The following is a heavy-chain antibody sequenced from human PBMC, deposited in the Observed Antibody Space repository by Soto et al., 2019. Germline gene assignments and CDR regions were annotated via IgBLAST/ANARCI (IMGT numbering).Heavy chain of an antibody. CDR2: ISWDGARI. CDR1: GFTFDDYA. J-gene: IGHJ6*02. D-gene: IGHD1-20*01. V-gene: IGHV3-9*01. Sequence: EVQLVESGGGLVQPGRSLRLSCAASGFTFDDYAMHWVRQAPGKGLEWVLGISWDGARIGYADSVKGRFTISRDNTKNSLFLEMNSLRPEDTALYYCAKDIYGGRDNIYYGMDVWGQGTTVTVSS. CDR3: AKDIYGGRDNIYYGMDV.